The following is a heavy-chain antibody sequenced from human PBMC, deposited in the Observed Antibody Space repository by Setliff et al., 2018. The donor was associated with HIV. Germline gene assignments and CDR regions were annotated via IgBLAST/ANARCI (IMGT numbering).Heavy chain of an antibody. CDR1: GGPFSSSSYY. CDR3: ARHGAFYYYYYMDV. J-gene: IGHJ6*03. Sequence: PSETLPLTCTVSGGPFSSSSYYWGWIRQPPGKGLGWIGSLRPSGNTYYNPSLKSRVTISVDTSKNQFSLNLSSVTAADTAVYYCARHGAFYYYYYMDVWGKGTTVTVSS. CDR2: LRPSGNT. V-gene: IGHV4-39*01.